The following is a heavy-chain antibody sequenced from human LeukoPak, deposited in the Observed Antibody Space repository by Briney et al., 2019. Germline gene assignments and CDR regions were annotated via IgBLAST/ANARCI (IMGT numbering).Heavy chain of an antibody. J-gene: IGHJ4*02. D-gene: IGHD3-3*01. V-gene: IGHV3-23*05. CDR2: INNSGTST. Sequence: PGGSLRLSCAASGFTFSSYAINWVRQAPGKGLQWVSVINNSGTSTFYAGSVKGRFTISRDNSRNTLYLQMSSLRGEDTALYFCARSLKWNLVGFDYWGQGTVVTVSS. CDR1: GFTFSSYA. CDR3: ARSLKWNLVGFDY.